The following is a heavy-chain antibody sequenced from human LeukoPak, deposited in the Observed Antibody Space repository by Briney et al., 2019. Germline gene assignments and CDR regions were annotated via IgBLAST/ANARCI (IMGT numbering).Heavy chain of an antibody. V-gene: IGHV3-30*03. CDR3: ARARRSNYEYSSPSN. CDR1: GFTFSSYG. J-gene: IGHJ4*02. CDR2: ISYDGSNK. D-gene: IGHD6-6*01. Sequence: GRSLRLSCAASGFTFSSYGMHWVRQAPGKGLEWVAVISYDGSNKYYADSVKGRFTISRDNSKNTLYLQMNSLRAEDTAVYYCARARRSNYEYSSPSNWGQGTLVTVSS.